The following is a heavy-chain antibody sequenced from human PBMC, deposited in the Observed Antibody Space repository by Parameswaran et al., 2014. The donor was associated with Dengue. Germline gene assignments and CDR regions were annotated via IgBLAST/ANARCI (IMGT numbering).Heavy chain of an antibody. J-gene: IGHJ4*02. CDR3: TLITLNYYDSSRGIDY. Sequence: WVRQAPGQGLEWMGWINTNTGNPTYAQGFTGRFVFSLDTSVSTAYLQISSLKAEDTAVYYCTLITLNYYDSSRGIDYWGQGTLVTVSS. V-gene: IGHV7-4-1*02. CDR2: INTNTGNP. D-gene: IGHD3-22*01.